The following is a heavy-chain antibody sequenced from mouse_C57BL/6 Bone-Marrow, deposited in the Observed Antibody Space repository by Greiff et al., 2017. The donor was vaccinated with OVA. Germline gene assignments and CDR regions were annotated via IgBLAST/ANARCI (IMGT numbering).Heavy chain of an antibody. V-gene: IGHV1-7*01. CDR2: INPSSGYT. Sequence: QVQLQQPGAELAKPGASVKLSCKASGYTFTSYWMHWVKQRPGQGLEWIGYINPSSGYTKYNQKFKDKATLTVDKSSSTAYIQLSSLTSEDSADYYCTRTSDYWGQGTSVTVSA. J-gene: IGHJ4*01. CDR1: GYTFTSYW. CDR3: TRTSDY.